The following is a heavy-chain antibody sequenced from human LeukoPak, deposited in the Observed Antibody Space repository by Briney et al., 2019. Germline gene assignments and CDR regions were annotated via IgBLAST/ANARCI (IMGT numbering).Heavy chain of an antibody. CDR1: GFTFSSYG. D-gene: IGHD2-15*01. CDR2: IQYDGSNK. V-gene: IGHV3-30*02. Sequence: GGSLRLSCAASGFTFSSYGMHWVRQAPGKGLEWVAFIQYDGSNKYYADSVKGRFTISRDNSKNTLYLQMNSLRAEDTAVYYCAKDQREDIVVVVAARGAFDIWGQGTMVTVSS. CDR3: AKDQREDIVVVVAARGAFDI. J-gene: IGHJ3*02.